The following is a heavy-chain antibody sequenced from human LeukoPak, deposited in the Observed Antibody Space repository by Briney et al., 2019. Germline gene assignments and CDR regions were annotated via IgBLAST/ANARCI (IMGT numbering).Heavy chain of an antibody. CDR1: GGSMSSYY. Sequence: SETLSLTCTVSGGSMSSYYWGWIRQPPGKGLEWIGRIYTSWSTNYNPSLKSRVTMSVDTSKNQFSLKLSSVNAADTAVYYCARTPRMNAYDSSGYYYDAFDIWGQGTMVTVSS. D-gene: IGHD3-22*01. CDR2: IYTSWST. CDR3: ARTPRMNAYDSSGYYYDAFDI. J-gene: IGHJ3*02. V-gene: IGHV4-4*07.